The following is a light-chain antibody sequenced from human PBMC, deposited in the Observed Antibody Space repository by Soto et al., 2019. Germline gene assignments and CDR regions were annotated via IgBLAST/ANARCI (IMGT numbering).Light chain of an antibody. CDR2: GAS. CDR1: QSVGTR. CDR3: QQYGSSPRT. J-gene: IGKJ1*01. Sequence: EILLTQSPDTLSLSPGERATLSCRAAQSVGTRLAWYQHKTGQVPRLLISGASSRATGIPDRFTGSGSETSFTLTISRLEPEDFALYYCQQYGSSPRTFGRGTMVDIK. V-gene: IGKV3-20*01.